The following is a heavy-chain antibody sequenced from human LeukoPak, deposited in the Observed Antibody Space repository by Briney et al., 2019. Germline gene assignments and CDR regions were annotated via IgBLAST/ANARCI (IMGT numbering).Heavy chain of an antibody. CDR2: INPSGGST. J-gene: IGHJ6*02. Sequence: ASVKVSCKASGYTFTSYYMHWVRQAPGQGVEGMGIINPSGGSTSYAQKFQGRVTMSRDTSTSPVYMDPTSLSSADTAVHYCAREHNKWGMDVWGQGTTVTVSS. D-gene: IGHD1-1*01. CDR1: GYTFTSYY. CDR3: AREHNKWGMDV. V-gene: IGHV1-46*01.